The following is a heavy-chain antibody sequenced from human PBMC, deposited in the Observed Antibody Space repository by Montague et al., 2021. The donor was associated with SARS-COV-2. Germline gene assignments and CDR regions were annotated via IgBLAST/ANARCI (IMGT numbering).Heavy chain of an antibody. CDR1: GFTFSSYG. Sequence: SLRLSCAASGFTFSSYGMHWVRQAPGKGLEWVAIIWYDGSKNYYADSVXGRFTISRDNSKNTLYLQMNTLRAEDTAVYYCARDSSSGSDWYYYYGMDVWGQGTTVTVSS. V-gene: IGHV3-33*01. J-gene: IGHJ6*02. CDR3: ARDSSSGSDWYYYYGMDV. D-gene: IGHD6-13*01. CDR2: IWYDGSKN.